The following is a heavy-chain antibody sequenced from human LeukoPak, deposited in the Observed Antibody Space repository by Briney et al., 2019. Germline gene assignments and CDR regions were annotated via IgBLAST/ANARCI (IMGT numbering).Heavy chain of an antibody. CDR1: GFTFDDYA. CDR3: AKDNSPRTITMIGSN. CDR2: ITWDGDST. V-gene: IGHV3-43D*03. J-gene: IGHJ4*02. D-gene: IGHD3-22*01. Sequence: GGSLRLSCAASGFTFDDYAMHWVRQPPGKGLEWVSLITWDGDSTYYSDSVKGRFTISRDNSKNSLYLQMNGLRAEDTALYYCAKDNSPRTITMIGSNWGQGTLVTVSS.